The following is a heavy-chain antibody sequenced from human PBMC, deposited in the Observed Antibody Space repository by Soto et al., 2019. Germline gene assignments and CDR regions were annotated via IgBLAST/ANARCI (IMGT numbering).Heavy chain of an antibody. CDR3: ARVSAGYQPQSYYFGY. CDR1: GGSISSSSYY. J-gene: IGHJ4*02. Sequence: PSETLSLTCTVSGGSISSSSYYWGWIRQPPGKGLEWIGSVFYTGSTYYSPSLQGRVTISVDTSKNQFSLKLSSVTAADTAVYYCARVSAGYQPQSYYFGYWGQGTLVTVSS. D-gene: IGHD2-2*01. CDR2: VFYTGST. V-gene: IGHV4-39*07.